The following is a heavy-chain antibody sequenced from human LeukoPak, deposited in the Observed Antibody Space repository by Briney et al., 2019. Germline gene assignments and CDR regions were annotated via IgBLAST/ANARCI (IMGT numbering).Heavy chain of an antibody. CDR1: GGSIRSYY. CDR2: IYFSGST. V-gene: IGHV4-59*01. Sequence: SETLSLTCTVSGGSIRSYYWSWIRQPPGKGLEWIGYIYFSGSTSYNPSLKSRVTISVDRSKNQFSLKLSSVTAADTAVYYCARGKLGMEAFDIWGQGTMVTVSS. CDR3: ARGKLGMEAFDI. D-gene: IGHD7-27*01. J-gene: IGHJ3*02.